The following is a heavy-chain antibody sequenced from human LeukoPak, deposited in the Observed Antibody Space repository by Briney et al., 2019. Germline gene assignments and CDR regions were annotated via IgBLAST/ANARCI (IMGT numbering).Heavy chain of an antibody. CDR3: ARDPGGGYCGGGSCSPN. D-gene: IGHD2-15*01. Sequence: PGGSLRLSCAASGFSVSDNYMSWVRQAPGKGLEWVSLLYSGGGTKYADSVKGRFTISRDNSKNTLYLQMNSLRAEDTAVYYCARDPGGGYCGGGSCSPNWGQGTLVTVSS. CDR1: GFSVSDNY. CDR2: LYSGGGT. J-gene: IGHJ4*02. V-gene: IGHV3-53*01.